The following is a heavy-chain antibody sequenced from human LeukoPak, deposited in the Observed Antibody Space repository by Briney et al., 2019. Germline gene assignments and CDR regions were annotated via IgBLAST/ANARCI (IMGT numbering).Heavy chain of an antibody. Sequence: GASVKVSCKASGYTFTSYFIHWVRQAPGQGLEWMGIINPSGGSTNYAQKFQGRVTMTRDTSTSTVYMELSSLRSEDTAVYYCARDPLRFGELLGYFDYWGQGTLVTVSS. V-gene: IGHV1-46*01. D-gene: IGHD3-10*01. CDR2: INPSGGST. CDR1: GYTFTSYF. J-gene: IGHJ4*02. CDR3: ARDPLRFGELLGYFDY.